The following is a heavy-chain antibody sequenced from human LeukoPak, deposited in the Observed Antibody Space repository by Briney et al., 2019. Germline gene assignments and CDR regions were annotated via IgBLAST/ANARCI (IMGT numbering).Heavy chain of an antibody. CDR2: IYYSGNT. D-gene: IGHD3/OR15-3a*01. J-gene: IGHJ4*02. V-gene: IGHV4-39*01. Sequence: SETLSLTCTVSGVSISSSNSYWGWIRQPPGKGLEWIGSIYYSGNTYYNASLKSQASISIDTSKNQFSLRLTSVAAADTAVYYCARQTGSGLFILPGGQGTLVTVSS. CDR3: ARQTGSGLFILP. CDR1: GVSISSSNSY.